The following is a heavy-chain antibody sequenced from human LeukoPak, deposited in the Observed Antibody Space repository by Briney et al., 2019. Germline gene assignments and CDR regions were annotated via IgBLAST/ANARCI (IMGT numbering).Heavy chain of an antibody. CDR2: IYYSGST. D-gene: IGHD2-2*01. Sequence: SETLSLTCTVSGGSINSGDNYWSWIRQHPGKGLEWIGYIYYSGSTYYSPSLKSRVTISVDTSKNQFSLKLNSVTAADTAVYYCARDHCSSTSCLWRYFERWGQGTLVTVSS. V-gene: IGHV4-31*03. CDR3: ARDHCSSTSCLWRYFER. CDR1: GGSINSGDNY. J-gene: IGHJ1*01.